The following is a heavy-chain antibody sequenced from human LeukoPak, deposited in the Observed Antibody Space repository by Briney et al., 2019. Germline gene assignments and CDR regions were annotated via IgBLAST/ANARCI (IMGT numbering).Heavy chain of an antibody. Sequence: SRVTISGDTSKNQFSLKLSSVTAADTAVYYCARLRGSSGDYYYMDVWGKGTTVTVSS. D-gene: IGHD3-22*01. J-gene: IGHJ6*03. V-gene: IGHV4-59*01. CDR3: ARLRGSSGDYYYMDV.